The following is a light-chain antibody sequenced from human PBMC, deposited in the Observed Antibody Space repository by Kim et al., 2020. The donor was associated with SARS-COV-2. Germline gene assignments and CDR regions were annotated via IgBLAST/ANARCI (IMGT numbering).Light chain of an antibody. CDR2: KDS. CDR3: QVWDSGTWV. V-gene: IGLV3-9*01. J-gene: IGLJ3*02. Sequence: SVALGQTARITCGGNNIQTKNVHWYRQKPGQAPVLVMYKDSKRPSGIPERFSGSNSGNTATLTITRAQAGDEADYYCQVWDSGTWVFGGGTQLTVL. CDR1: NIQTKN.